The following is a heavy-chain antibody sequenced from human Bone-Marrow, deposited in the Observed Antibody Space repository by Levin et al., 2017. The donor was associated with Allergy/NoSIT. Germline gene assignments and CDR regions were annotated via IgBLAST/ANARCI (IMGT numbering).Heavy chain of an antibody. CDR1: GFTFSNHW. CDR3: ATYGGMVPASDY. V-gene: IGHV3-7*03. J-gene: IGHJ4*02. Sequence: SCEASGFTFSNHWMTWVRQAPGKGLEWVANIKEDGGTTYYVDSVTGRFTISRDNAKNTLYLQMKYLGVDDTAVYYCATYGGMVPASDYWGQGTLVTVSS. CDR2: IKEDGGTT. D-gene: IGHD4/OR15-4a*01.